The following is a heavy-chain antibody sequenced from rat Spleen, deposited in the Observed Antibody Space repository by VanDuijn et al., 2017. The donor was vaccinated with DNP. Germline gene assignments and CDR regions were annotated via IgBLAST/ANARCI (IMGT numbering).Heavy chain of an antibody. J-gene: IGHJ2*01. CDR1: GFTFSDYY. Sequence: EVQLVESGGGSVQPGRSLKLSCAASGFTFSDYYMAWVRRTPAKGLEWVAYISYDGVSTYNGGSVKGRFTISRDIAKSTLYLEMNSLRSEDMATYYCARHVLPLRVWDYWGKGVMVTVSS. CDR3: ARHVLPLRVWDY. D-gene: IGHD1-4*01. CDR2: ISYDGVST. V-gene: IGHV5-22*01.